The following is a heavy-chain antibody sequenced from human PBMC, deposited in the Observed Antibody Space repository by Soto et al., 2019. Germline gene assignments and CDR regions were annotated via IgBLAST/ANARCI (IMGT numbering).Heavy chain of an antibody. V-gene: IGHV1-69*02. Sequence: QVQLVQSGAEVKKPGSSVKVSCKASGGTFSSYTISWVRQAPGQGLEWMGRIIPILGIANYAQKFQGRVTITADKSTSTAYMELSSLRSEDTAVYYCARLGIAVAGGFDYWGQGTLVTVSS. CDR1: GGTFSSYT. D-gene: IGHD6-19*01. CDR2: IIPILGIA. J-gene: IGHJ4*02. CDR3: ARLGIAVAGGFDY.